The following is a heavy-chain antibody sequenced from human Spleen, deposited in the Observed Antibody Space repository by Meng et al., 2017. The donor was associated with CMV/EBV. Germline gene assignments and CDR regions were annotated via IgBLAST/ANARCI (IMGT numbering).Heavy chain of an antibody. CDR2: INHSGST. CDR1: GGSFSGYY. CDR3: AKDQTVTKGLNYYYYYGMDV. V-gene: IGHV4-34*01. Sequence: GSLRLSCAVYGGSFSGYYWSWIRQPPGKGLEWIGEINHSGSTNYNPSLKSRVTISVDTSKNQFSLKLSSVTAADTAVYYCAKDQTVTKGLNYYYYYGMDVWGQGTTVTVSS. J-gene: IGHJ6*02. D-gene: IGHD4-17*01.